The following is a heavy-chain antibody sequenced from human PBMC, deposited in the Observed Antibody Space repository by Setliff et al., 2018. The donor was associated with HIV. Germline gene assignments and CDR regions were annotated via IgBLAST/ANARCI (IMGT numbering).Heavy chain of an antibody. J-gene: IGHJ4*02. CDR2: INTNTGNP. Sequence: GASVKVSCKASGYTFTSYAMNWVRQAPGQGLEWMGWINTNTGNPTYAQGFTGRFVFSLYTSVSTAYLQISSLKAEDTAVYYCGRDQRLFYFDSWGQGTRVAVSS. V-gene: IGHV7-4-1*02. CDR1: GYTFTSYA. CDR3: GRDQRLFYFDS.